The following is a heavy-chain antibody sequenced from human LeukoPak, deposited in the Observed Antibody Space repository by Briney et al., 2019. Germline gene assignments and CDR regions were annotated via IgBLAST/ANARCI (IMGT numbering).Heavy chain of an antibody. CDR3: ARDNGIADPWYLDY. D-gene: IGHD6-13*01. V-gene: IGHV1-69*04. CDR1: GGTFSSYA. Sequence: SVKVSCKASGGTFSSYAISWVRQAPGQGLEWMGRIIPVLGRTNYAQKFQGRVTIMADKSTSTAYMELTSLRSEDSAIYYCARDNGIADPWYLDYWGQGTLVTVSS. CDR2: IIPVLGRT. J-gene: IGHJ4*02.